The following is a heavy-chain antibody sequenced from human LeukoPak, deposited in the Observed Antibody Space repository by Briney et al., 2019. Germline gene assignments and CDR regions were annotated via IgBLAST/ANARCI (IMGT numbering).Heavy chain of an antibody. V-gene: IGHV3-30*18. Sequence: GGSLRLSCAASGFTFSRYEMNWVRQAPGKGLEWVAVISYDGSNKYYADSVKGRFTISRENAKNRVYLQMTSLRAEDTAVYYCAKDRDSSGYYYDYFDYWGQGTLVTVSS. CDR3: AKDRDSSGYYYDYFDY. CDR2: ISYDGSNK. J-gene: IGHJ4*02. D-gene: IGHD3-22*01. CDR1: GFTFSRYE.